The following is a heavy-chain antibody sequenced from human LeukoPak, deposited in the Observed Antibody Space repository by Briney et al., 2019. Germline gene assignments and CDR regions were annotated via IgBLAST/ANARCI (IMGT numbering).Heavy chain of an antibody. CDR2: IYTSGST. D-gene: IGHD3-10*01. CDR1: GGSSSSYY. CDR3: ARVRGYYGSGTRHYYYYMDV. Sequence: PSETLSLTCTVSGGSSSSYYWSWIRQPAGKGLEWIGRIYTSGSTNYNPSLKSRVTMSVDTTKNQFSLKLNPVTAADTAVYYCARVRGYYGSGTRHYYYYMDVWGKGTTVTVSS. V-gene: IGHV4-4*07. J-gene: IGHJ6*03.